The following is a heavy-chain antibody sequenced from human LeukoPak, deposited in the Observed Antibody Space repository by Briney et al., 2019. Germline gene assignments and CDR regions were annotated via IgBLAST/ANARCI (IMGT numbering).Heavy chain of an antibody. CDR2: IFYSGST. V-gene: IGHV4-39*01. Sequence: SETLSLTCTVSGGSISTSSYYWGWVRQPPGKGLEWIGNIFYSGSTYYSPSLKSRVTISVDTSKNQFSLKLSSVTAADTAVYYCARGRWSVDIVVVPAEDNWFDPWGQGTLVTVSS. D-gene: IGHD2-2*01. J-gene: IGHJ5*02. CDR1: GGSISTSSYY. CDR3: ARGRWSVDIVVVPAEDNWFDP.